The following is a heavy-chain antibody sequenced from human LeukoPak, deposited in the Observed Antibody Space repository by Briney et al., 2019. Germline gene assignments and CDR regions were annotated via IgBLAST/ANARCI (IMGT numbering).Heavy chain of an antibody. J-gene: IGHJ4*02. V-gene: IGHV3-23*01. CDR1: GFTFSTYA. CDR3: AKRYGDYDLGGHDY. CDR2: ISGSGGST. D-gene: IGHD4-17*01. Sequence: SGGSLRLSCAASGFTFSTYAMNWVRQAPGKGLEWVSGISGSGGSTYYADSVKGRFTISRDNSKNTLYLQMNSLRAADTAVYYCAKRYGDYDLGGHDYWGQGTLVTVSS.